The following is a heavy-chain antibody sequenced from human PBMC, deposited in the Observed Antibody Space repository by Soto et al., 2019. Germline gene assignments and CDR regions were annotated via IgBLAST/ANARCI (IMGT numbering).Heavy chain of an antibody. Sequence: QVQLVESGGGVVRPGRSLRLSCAASGFTFSSYGMHWVRQAPGKGLEWVAVISYDGSNKYYADSVKGRFTISRDNSKNTLYLQMNSLRAEDTAVYYCAKARGDYMDVWGKGTTVTVSS. CDR3: AKARGDYMDV. V-gene: IGHV3-30*18. CDR1: GFTFSSYG. J-gene: IGHJ6*03. CDR2: ISYDGSNK. D-gene: IGHD3-16*01.